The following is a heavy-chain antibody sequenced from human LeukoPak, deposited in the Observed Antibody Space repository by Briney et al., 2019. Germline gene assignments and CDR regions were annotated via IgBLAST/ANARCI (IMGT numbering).Heavy chain of an antibody. CDR2: INHSGST. J-gene: IGHJ3*02. V-gene: IGHV4-34*01. D-gene: IGHD1-1*01. Sequence: SETLSLTCAVYGGSFSGYYWSWIRQPPGKGLEWIGEINHSGSTNYNPSLKSRVTISVDTSKNQFSLKLSSVTAADTAVYYCARATLRGLRRTRNDAFDIWGQGTMVIVSS. CDR3: ARATLRGLRRTRNDAFDI. CDR1: GGSFSGYY.